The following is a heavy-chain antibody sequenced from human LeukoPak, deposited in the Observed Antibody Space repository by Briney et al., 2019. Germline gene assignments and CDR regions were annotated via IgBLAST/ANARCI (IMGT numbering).Heavy chain of an antibody. CDR3: ANLVVPDY. V-gene: IGHV3-30*18. CDR1: GFTVSSNY. Sequence: SEGSLRLSCAASGFTVSSNYMSWVRQAPGKGLEWVAVISYDGSNKYYADSVKGRFTISRDNSKNTLYLQMNSLRAEDTAVYYCANLVVPDYWGQGTLVTVSS. CDR2: ISYDGSNK. J-gene: IGHJ4*02. D-gene: IGHD2-2*01.